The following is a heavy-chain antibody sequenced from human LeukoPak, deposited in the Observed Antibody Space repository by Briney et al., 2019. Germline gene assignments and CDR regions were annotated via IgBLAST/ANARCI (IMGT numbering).Heavy chain of an antibody. Sequence: ASVKVSCKASGYTFTSYDINWVRQATGQGPEWMGWMNPNSGNTGYAQKFQGRVTMTRNTSISTAYMELSSLTSEDTAVYHCARRYKNVVVPGYYMDVWGKGTTVTVSS. CDR1: GYTFTSYD. D-gene: IGHD2/OR15-2a*01. V-gene: IGHV1-8*01. J-gene: IGHJ6*03. CDR3: ARRYKNVVVPGYYMDV. CDR2: MNPNSGNT.